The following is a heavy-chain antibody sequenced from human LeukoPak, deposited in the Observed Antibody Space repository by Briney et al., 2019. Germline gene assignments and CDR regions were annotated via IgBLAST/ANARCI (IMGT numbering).Heavy chain of an antibody. D-gene: IGHD3-22*01. Sequence: GGSLRLSCVASVFTFSSSSMSWVRPAPGTGLEWVSSISSSSSYIYHADSVKGRVTISRDNDKNSLYLQMNSLRAEDTAVYYCARCPISSGYYYLDYWGQGTLVTVSS. CDR2: ISSSSSYI. V-gene: IGHV3-21*01. CDR3: ARCPISSGYYYLDY. CDR1: VFTFSSSS. J-gene: IGHJ4*02.